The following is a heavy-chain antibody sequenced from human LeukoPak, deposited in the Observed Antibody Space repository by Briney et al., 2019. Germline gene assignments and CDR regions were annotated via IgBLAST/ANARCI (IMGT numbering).Heavy chain of an antibody. CDR2: ISYSGST. J-gene: IGHJ6*02. CDR3: ARGRYGGDGYHNFPYYYYGMDV. CDR1: GGSISTYY. D-gene: IGHD5-24*01. V-gene: IGHV4-59*12. Sequence: SETLSLTCTVSGGSISTYYWTWIRQPPGKGLEWVGYISYSGSTNYNPSLKSRVTISVDTSKNQFSLKLSSVTAADTAVYYCARGRYGGDGYHNFPYYYYGMDVWGQGTTVTVSS.